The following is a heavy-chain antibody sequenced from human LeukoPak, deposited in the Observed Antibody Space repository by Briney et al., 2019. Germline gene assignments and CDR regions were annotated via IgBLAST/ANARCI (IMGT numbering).Heavy chain of an antibody. V-gene: IGHV3-30*02. CDR1: GFTFSSYG. CDR2: IRYDGSNK. Sequence: GGSLRLSCAASGFTFSSYGMHWVRQAPGKGLEWVAFIRYDGSNKYYADSGKSRFTIPRDNSKNTLYLQMNILRAEDTAVYYCAKAAKGYFDYWGQGTLVTVSS. J-gene: IGHJ4*02. CDR3: AKAAKGYFDY.